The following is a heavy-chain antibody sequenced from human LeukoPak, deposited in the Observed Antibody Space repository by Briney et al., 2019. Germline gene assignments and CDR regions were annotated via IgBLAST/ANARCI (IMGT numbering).Heavy chain of an antibody. D-gene: IGHD1-1*01. J-gene: IGHJ4*02. Sequence: SETLSLTCTVSGGSISSGGYYWSWIRQHPGKGLEWIGYIYYSGSTYYNPSLKSRVTMSVDTSKNQFSLKLSSVTAADTAVYYCARYNWNDAVGDYWGQGTLVTVSS. V-gene: IGHV4-31*03. CDR3: ARYNWNDAVGDY. CDR1: GGSISSGGYY. CDR2: IYYSGST.